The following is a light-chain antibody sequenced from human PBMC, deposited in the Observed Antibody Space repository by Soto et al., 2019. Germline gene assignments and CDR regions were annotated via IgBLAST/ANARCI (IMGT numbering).Light chain of an antibody. CDR3: LQTYSTPGT. Sequence: DIQMTQSPSTLSASVGDRVTITCRASQSISSWLAWYQQKPGKAPKLLIYKASSLESGVPSRFSGSGSGTEFTLTISSLQPDDFATYYCLQTYSTPGTFGQGTKVDIK. V-gene: IGKV1-5*03. J-gene: IGKJ2*02. CDR2: KAS. CDR1: QSISSW.